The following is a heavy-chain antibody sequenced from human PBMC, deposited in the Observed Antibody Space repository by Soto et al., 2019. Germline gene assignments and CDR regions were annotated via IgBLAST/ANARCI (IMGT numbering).Heavy chain of an antibody. CDR2: INYKFSSQRGDA. D-gene: IGHD3-16*02. Sequence: QLRLEESGPGLVRPSETLSLTCIVSGDSVSTNPYSWAWVRQSPGKGPVWMGSINYKFSSQRGDARPNPSFNRRLSLSLDTSRNQFSMELNFVTAEDTAVYYCARQIRYFGSMWWFDVWGRGLLVTVSA. V-gene: IGHV4-39*01. CDR3: ARQIRYFGSMWWFDV. J-gene: IGHJ5*02. CDR1: GDSVSTNPYS.